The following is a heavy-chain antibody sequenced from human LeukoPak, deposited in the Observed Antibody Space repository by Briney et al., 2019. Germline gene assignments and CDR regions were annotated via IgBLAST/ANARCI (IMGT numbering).Heavy chain of an antibody. Sequence: ASVKVSCKASGYTFTSYYMHWVRQAPGQGLEWMGIINPSGGSTSYAQKFQGRVTMTRDTSTSTVYMELSRLRSEDTDVYYCGRGDYCYDSSGYSHFDYWGQGSLVTVSS. CDR1: GYTFTSYY. J-gene: IGHJ4*02. D-gene: IGHD3-22*01. CDR3: GRGDYCYDSSGYSHFDY. CDR2: INPSGGST. V-gene: IGHV1-46*01.